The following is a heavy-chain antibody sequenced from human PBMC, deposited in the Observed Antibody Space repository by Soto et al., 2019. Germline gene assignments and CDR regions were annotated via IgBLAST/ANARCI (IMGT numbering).Heavy chain of an antibody. V-gene: IGHV4-61*08. CDR1: GGSVGSGGYY. CDR3: ARDRVTAIGYYFDY. CDR2: IYYSGST. Sequence: SETLCLTCTVSGGSVGSGGYYWSWIRQPPGKGLEWIGYIYYSGSTNYNPSLKSRVTISVDTSKNQFSLKLSSVTAADTAVYYCARDRVTAIGYYFDYWGQGTLLTVSS. J-gene: IGHJ4*02. D-gene: IGHD2-21*02.